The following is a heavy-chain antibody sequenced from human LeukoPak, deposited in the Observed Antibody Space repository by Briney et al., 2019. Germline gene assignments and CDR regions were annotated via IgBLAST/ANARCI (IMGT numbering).Heavy chain of an antibody. J-gene: IGHJ6*03. D-gene: IGHD6-13*01. CDR1: GYTFTSYD. CDR2: MNPNSGNT. V-gene: IGHV1-8*03. CDR3: ASSPGIAAAGNVYYMDV. Sequence: ASVKVSCKASGYTFTSYDINWVRQATGQGLEWMGWMNPNSGNTGYAQKFQGRVTITRNTSISTAYMELSSLRSEDTAVYYCASSPGIAAAGNVYYMDVWGKGTTVTVSS.